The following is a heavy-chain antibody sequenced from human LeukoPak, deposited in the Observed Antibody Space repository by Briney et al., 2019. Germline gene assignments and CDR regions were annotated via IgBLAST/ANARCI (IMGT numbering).Heavy chain of an antibody. Sequence: SETLSLTCTVSGGSISSYYWSWIRQPPGKGLEWIGSIYYSGSTYYNPSLKSRVTISVDTSKNQFSLKLSSVTAADTAVYYCARLSGRWFFDYWGQGTLVTVSS. J-gene: IGHJ4*02. D-gene: IGHD4-23*01. CDR1: GGSISSYY. V-gene: IGHV4-59*05. CDR3: ARLSGRWFFDY. CDR2: IYYSGST.